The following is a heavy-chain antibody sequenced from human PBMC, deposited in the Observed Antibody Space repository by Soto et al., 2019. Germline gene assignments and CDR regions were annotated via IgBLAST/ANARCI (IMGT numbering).Heavy chain of an antibody. V-gene: IGHV3-64D*06. CDR1: GFTFSSYA. CDR2: IGSNGIST. J-gene: IGHJ5*02. Sequence: GGSLRLSCSASGFTFSSYAMHWVRQAPGKGLEYVSAIGSNGISTYYADSVKGRFTISRDNSKNTLYLQMSSLRPEDTAVYYCVKERSSRVVLYNWFDHWGQGTLVTVSS. D-gene: IGHD3-3*01. CDR3: VKERSSRVVLYNWFDH.